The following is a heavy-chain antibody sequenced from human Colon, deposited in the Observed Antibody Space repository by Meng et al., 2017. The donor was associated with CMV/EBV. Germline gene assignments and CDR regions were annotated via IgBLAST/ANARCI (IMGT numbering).Heavy chain of an antibody. Sequence: ASVKVSCKASGYTFINYDITWVRQAPGQGLEWMGWISAYSGKTNYAQKLQGRVTITADKSTSTAYMELSSLRSEDTAVYYCARGCSSTSCLYYYYYGMDVWGQGTTVTVSS. CDR1: GYTFINYD. CDR3: ARGCSSTSCLYYYYYGMDV. D-gene: IGHD2-2*01. CDR2: ISAYSGKT. J-gene: IGHJ6*02. V-gene: IGHV1-18*01.